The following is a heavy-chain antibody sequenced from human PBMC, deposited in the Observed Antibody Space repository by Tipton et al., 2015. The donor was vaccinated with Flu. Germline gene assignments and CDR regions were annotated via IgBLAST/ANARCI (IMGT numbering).Heavy chain of an antibody. V-gene: IGHV1-69*01. J-gene: IGHJ6*02. Sequence: QLVQSGAEVKKPGSSVKVSCKASGGTLRSYAISWVRKAPGQGLEWVGGIIPKFPTSNYARKFQDRVTITADESTSTAYMELTSLRSEDTAVYYCAGGIPSTSCYTCYYYAMDVWGPGTTVIVSS. CDR1: GGTLRSYA. D-gene: IGHD2-2*02. CDR2: IIPKFPTS. CDR3: AGGIPSTSCYTCYYYAMDV.